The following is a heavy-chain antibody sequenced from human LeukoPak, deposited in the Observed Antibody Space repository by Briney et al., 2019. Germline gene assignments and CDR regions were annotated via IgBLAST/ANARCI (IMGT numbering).Heavy chain of an antibody. CDR1: GFTFSSYA. Sequence: GGSLRLSCAASGFTFSSYAMSWVRQAPGKGLEWVSSISGSGGGTNYADSVKGRFTISRDSSKNTLYLQMNSLRAEDTAIYYCAKREWELPQYNWFDPWGQGTLVTVSS. V-gene: IGHV3-23*01. CDR3: AKREWELPQYNWFDP. D-gene: IGHD1-26*01. J-gene: IGHJ5*02. CDR2: ISGSGGGT.